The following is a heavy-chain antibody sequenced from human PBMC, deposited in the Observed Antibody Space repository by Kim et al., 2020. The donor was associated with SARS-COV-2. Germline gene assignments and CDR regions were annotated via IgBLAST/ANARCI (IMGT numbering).Heavy chain of an antibody. Sequence: GGSLRLSCAASGFTFSNAWMSWVRQAPGKGLEWVGRIKSKTDGGTTDYAAPVKGRFTISRDDSKNTLYLQMNSLKTEDTAVYYCTTASYSSGWHDYWGQGTLVTVSS. CDR3: TTASYSSGWHDY. J-gene: IGHJ4*02. CDR2: IKSKTDGGTT. D-gene: IGHD6-19*01. CDR1: GFTFSNAW. V-gene: IGHV3-15*01.